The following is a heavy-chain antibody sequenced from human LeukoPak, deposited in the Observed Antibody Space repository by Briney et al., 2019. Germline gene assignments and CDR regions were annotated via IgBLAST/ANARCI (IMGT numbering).Heavy chain of an antibody. V-gene: IGHV3-30*03. CDR1: GFTFSSYG. CDR3: AGLAAAATG. Sequence: GGSLRLSCAASGFTFSSYGMHWVRQAPGKGLEWVAVISYDGSNKYYADSVKGRFTVSRDNSKNTLYLQMNSLRAEDTAVYYCAGLAAAATGWGQGTLVTVSS. D-gene: IGHD6-13*01. CDR2: ISYDGSNK. J-gene: IGHJ4*02.